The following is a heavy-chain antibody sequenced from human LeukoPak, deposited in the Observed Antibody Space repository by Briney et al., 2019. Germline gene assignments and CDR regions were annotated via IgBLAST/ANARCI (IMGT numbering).Heavy chain of an antibody. D-gene: IGHD3-16*01. CDR1: GGSISSGNW. CDR2: IWHSGNT. V-gene: IGHV4-4*02. CDR3: ARQGGWGGALSFFDY. J-gene: IGHJ4*02. Sequence: SETLSLTCAVSGGSISSGNWWSWVRQPPGKGLEWIGEIWHSGNTNYNPSLKSRVTISVDKSKNQFSLKLISVTAADTAMFYCARQGGWGGALSFFDYWGQGTLVTVSS.